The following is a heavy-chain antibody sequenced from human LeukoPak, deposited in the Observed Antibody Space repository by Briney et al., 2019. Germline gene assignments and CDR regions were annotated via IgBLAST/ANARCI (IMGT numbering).Heavy chain of an antibody. CDR1: GFTFSEYD. J-gene: IGHJ4*02. CDR2: INTFGTAG. D-gene: IGHD1-7*01. Sequence: KPVGSLSLACAASGFTFSEYDMHWIRQTPGKGLEWLSFINTFGTAGFYADSVKGRFTISRDNARSSLYLYMNSLRAEDTGVYYCVSPGVSGTYTHPHLDYWGQGTLVTVST. V-gene: IGHV3-11*01. CDR3: VSPGVSGTYTHPHLDY.